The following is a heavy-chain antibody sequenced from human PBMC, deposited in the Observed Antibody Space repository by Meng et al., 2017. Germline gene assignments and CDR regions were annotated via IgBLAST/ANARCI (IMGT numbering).Heavy chain of an antibody. D-gene: IGHD3-22*01. CDR1: GFTFSNAW. Sequence: GESLKISCAASGFTFSNAWMSWVRQAPGKGLEWVGRIKSKTDGGTTDYAAPVKGRFTISRDDSKNTLYLQMNSLKTEDTAVYYCTTDTHEASYYDSSGYYRFLDYWGQGTLVTVSS. CDR2: IKSKTDGGTT. CDR3: TTDTHEASYYDSSGYYRFLDY. V-gene: IGHV3-15*01. J-gene: IGHJ4*02.